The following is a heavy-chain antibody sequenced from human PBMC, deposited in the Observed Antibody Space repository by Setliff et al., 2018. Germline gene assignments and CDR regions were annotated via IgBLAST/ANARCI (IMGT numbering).Heavy chain of an antibody. Sequence: GGSLRLSCAASGFTFGSYWMNWVRQAPGKGLEWVANISPDGSEKYYVDSVKGRFTISRDNAKNSLSLQMNSLRVEDTAVYYCARASKGLYCGSDCFYTFDSWGPGTLVTVS. J-gene: IGHJ4*02. D-gene: IGHD2-21*02. CDR1: GFTFGSYW. CDR3: ARASKGLYCGSDCFYTFDS. V-gene: IGHV3-7*01. CDR2: ISPDGSEK.